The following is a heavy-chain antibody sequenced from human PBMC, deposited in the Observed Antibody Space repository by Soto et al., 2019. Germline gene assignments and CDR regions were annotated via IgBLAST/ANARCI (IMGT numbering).Heavy chain of an antibody. Sequence: PSETLSLTCAVSGYPISSGYYWGWIRQPPGKGLEWIGIIHHSGSTYYNPSLRSRITISVDTSKNQFSLKMPSVTAADTAVYYCARSSGYLPGGYWGQGILVTVSS. D-gene: IGHD5-12*01. CDR3: ARSSGYLPGGY. CDR2: IHHSGST. J-gene: IGHJ4*02. V-gene: IGHV4-38-2*01. CDR1: GYPISSGYY.